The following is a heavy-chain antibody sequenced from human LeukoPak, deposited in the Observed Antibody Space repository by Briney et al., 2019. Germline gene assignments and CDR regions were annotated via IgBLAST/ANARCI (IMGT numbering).Heavy chain of an antibody. D-gene: IGHD6-19*01. Sequence: GGSLRLSCAASGFTFSSYSMNWVRQAPGKGLEWVSSISSSSSYIYYADSVKGRFTISRDNAKNSLYLQMNSLRAEDTAVYYCARDLSSGWYPYYYYGMDVWGQGTTVTVSS. CDR3: ARDLSSGWYPYYYYGMDV. CDR1: GFTFSSYS. V-gene: IGHV3-21*01. J-gene: IGHJ6*02. CDR2: ISSSSSYI.